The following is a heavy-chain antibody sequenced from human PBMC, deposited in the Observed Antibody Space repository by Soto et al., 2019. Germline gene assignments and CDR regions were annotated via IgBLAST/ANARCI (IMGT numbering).Heavy chain of an antibody. CDR1: GFTVSSNY. Sequence: GGSLRLSCAASGFTVSSNYMSWVRQAPGKGLEWVSVIYSGGSTYYADSVKGQFTISRDNSKNTLYLQMNSLRAEDTAVYYCARADGRRERSVYYYGMDVWGQGTTVTVSS. J-gene: IGHJ6*02. CDR3: ARADGRRERSVYYYGMDV. D-gene: IGHD1-26*01. V-gene: IGHV3-53*01. CDR2: IYSGGST.